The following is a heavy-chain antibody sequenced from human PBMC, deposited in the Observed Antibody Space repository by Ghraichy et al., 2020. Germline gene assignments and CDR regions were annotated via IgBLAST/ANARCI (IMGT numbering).Heavy chain of an antibody. CDR3: ARAYL. J-gene: IGHJ4*02. CDR2: ISPDGSQK. CDR1: GFTLGGYW. Sequence: GGSLRLSCLASGFTLGGYWMSWVRQAPGKGPELVANISPDGSQKYHVDAVQGQFTISKDNAQNLLYLQMNSVRGEDTAIYYCARAYLWGQGARVIVPS. V-gene: IGHV3-7*03.